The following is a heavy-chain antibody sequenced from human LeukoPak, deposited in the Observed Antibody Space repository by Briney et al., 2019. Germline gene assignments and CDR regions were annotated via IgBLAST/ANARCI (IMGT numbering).Heavy chain of an antibody. J-gene: IGHJ4*02. CDR1: GYTFTSYY. CDR2: INPSGGSA. Sequence: ASVKVSCKASGYTFTSYYMHWVRQAPGQGLEWMGIINPSGGSASYAQKFQGRVTMTRDTSTSTVYMEVSSLRSEDTAVYYCARNVASSGYYWDWGQGTLVTVSS. D-gene: IGHD3-22*01. V-gene: IGHV1-46*01. CDR3: ARNVASSGYYWD.